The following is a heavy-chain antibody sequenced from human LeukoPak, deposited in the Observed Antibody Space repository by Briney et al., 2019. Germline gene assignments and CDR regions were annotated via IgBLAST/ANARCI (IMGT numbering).Heavy chain of an antibody. Sequence: SETLSLTCSVSGGSISSYYWSWIRQPPGKGLEWIGYIRYGGSTSYNPSLKSRVTISVDTAHNQFSLKMNSVTAADTAVYLCARGPPAIDYWGQGTLVTVSS. D-gene: IGHD2-15*01. V-gene: IGHV4-59*01. CDR3: ARGPPAIDY. CDR2: IRYGGST. CDR1: GGSISSYY. J-gene: IGHJ4*02.